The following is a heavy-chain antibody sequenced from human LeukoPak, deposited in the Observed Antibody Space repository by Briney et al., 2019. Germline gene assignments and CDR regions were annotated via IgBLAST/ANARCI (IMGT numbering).Heavy chain of an antibody. J-gene: IGHJ4*02. D-gene: IGHD5-24*01. CDR1: GFTFSDYY. CDR2: ISDSRSTI. CDR3: ARGGARWLQSPFDY. Sequence: GGSLRLSCAASGFTFSDYYMTWIRQAPGKGLEWVSYISDSRSTIYYADSVKGRFTISRDNAKNSLYLQMNSLRAEDTAVYYCARGGARWLQSPFDYWGQGTLVTVSS. V-gene: IGHV3-11*01.